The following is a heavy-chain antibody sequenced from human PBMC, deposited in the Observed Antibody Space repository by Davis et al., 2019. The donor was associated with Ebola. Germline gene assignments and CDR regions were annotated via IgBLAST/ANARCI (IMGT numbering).Heavy chain of an antibody. J-gene: IGHJ4*02. CDR3: ASSYEWPQRLRY. CDR2: TNGDGTNI. D-gene: IGHD3-16*01. CDR1: RFPFSSSR. V-gene: IGHV3-74*01. Sequence: PGGPLPLPCAASRFPFSSSRMHWVRHVSGKGLVWVSRTNGDGTNIRYEDSVKGRFTISRDNDKNTLYLEMKSLRVEDTAVYYCASSYEWPQRLRYWGQGTLVTVSS.